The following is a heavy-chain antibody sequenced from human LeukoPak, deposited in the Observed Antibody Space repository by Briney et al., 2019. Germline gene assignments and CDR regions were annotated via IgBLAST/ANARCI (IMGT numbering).Heavy chain of an antibody. V-gene: IGHV4-61*05. Sequence: SETLSLNCTVSGGSISSSSYYWGWIRQPPGKGLEWIAYLFDSVNTKDNPSLQSRLTLSADTSKNQFSLRLSSVTAADTAVYYCATIKRGSIFGYFDFWGQGIKVTVSS. D-gene: IGHD5-18*01. CDR1: GGSISSSSYY. CDR3: ATIKRGSIFGYFDF. CDR2: LFDSVNT. J-gene: IGHJ4*02.